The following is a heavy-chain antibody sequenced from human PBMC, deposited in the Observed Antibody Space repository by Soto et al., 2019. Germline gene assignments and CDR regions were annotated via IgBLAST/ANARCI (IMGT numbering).Heavy chain of an antibody. Sequence: SETLSLTCTVSAGSISSSSYYWGWIRQPPGKGLEWIGSMYYSGSTYYNPSLKSRVTISVDTSKNQFSLKLSSVTAADTAVYYCARQLLDSYGYFDYWGQGTLVTVSS. J-gene: IGHJ4*02. CDR1: AGSISSSSYY. CDR3: ARQLLDSYGYFDY. V-gene: IGHV4-39*01. CDR2: MYYSGST. D-gene: IGHD5-18*01.